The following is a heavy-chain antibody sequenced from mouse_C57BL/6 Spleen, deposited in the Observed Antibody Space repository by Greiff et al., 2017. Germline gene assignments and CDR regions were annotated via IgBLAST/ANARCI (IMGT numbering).Heavy chain of an antibody. V-gene: IGHV5-6*02. D-gene: IGHD4-1*02. CDR3: ARQLGRGNHFDY. CDR2: ISSGGSYT. J-gene: IGHJ2*01. Sequence: DVKLVESGGDLVKPGASLKLSCAASGFTFSSYGMSWVRQTPDKRLEWVATISSGGSYTYYPDSVKGRITISRDNAKNTRYLQMSSLKSEDTALYYCARQLGRGNHFDYWGQGTTLTVSS. CDR1: GFTFSSYG.